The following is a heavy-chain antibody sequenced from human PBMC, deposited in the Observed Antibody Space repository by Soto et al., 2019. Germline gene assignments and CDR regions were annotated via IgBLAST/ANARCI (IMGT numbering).Heavy chain of an antibody. V-gene: IGHV1-18*01. D-gene: IGHD2-15*01. CDR1: GYTFTSYG. Sequence: ASVKVSCKASGYTFTSYGISWVRQAPGQGLEWMGWISAYNGNTNYAQKLQGRVTMTTDTSTSTAYMELRSLRSDDTAVYYCARGRYCSGGSCNRNWFDPWGQGTLVTVSS. J-gene: IGHJ5*02. CDR2: ISAYNGNT. CDR3: ARGRYCSGGSCNRNWFDP.